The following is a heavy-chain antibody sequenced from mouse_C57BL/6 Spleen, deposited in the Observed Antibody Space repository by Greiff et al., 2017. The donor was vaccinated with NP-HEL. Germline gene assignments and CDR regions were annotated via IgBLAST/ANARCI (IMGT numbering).Heavy chain of an antibody. V-gene: IGHV1-15*01. CDR3: TRDDYDSFAY. D-gene: IGHD2-4*01. CDR1: GYTFTDYE. CDR2: IDPETGGT. J-gene: IGHJ3*01. Sequence: QVQLQQSGAELVRPGASVTLSCKASGYTFTDYEMHWVKQTPVHGLEWIGAIDPETGGTAYNQKFKGKAILTADKSSSTAYMELRSLTSEDSVVYYCTRDDYDSFAYWGQGTLVTVSA.